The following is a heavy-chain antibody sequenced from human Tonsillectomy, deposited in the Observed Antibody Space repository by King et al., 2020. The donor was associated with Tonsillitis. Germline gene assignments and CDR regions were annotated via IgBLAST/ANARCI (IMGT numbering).Heavy chain of an antibody. CDR3: AKGLLSSCPFDD. CDR2: IRHDGSND. J-gene: IGHJ4*02. V-gene: IGHV3-30*02. D-gene: IGHD2-8*01. CDR1: GLTFSKYA. Sequence: VQLVESGGGVVQPGKSLRLSCVASGLTFSKYAMHWVRQAPGKGLEWVAFIRHDGSNDLYVDSVKGRFTISRDNSKNTLYLEMDSLRPEDTALYYCAKGLLSSCPFDDWGQGTLVTVSS.